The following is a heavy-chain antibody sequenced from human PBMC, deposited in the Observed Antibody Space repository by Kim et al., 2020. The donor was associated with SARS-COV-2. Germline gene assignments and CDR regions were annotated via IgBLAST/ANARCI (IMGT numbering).Heavy chain of an antibody. J-gene: IGHJ4*02. V-gene: IGHV3-21*01. Sequence: SVKGRCTIARDNGKNSLYLQMNSLRAEDTAVYYCARAGLSGYDLVGAFDYWGQGTLVTVSS. CDR3: ARAGLSGYDLVGAFDY. D-gene: IGHD5-12*01.